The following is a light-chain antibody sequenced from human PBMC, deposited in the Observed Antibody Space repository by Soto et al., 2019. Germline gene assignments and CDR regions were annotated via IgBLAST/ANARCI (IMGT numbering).Light chain of an antibody. J-gene: IGKJ2*01. CDR2: DVS. CDR1: QDIRNY. Sequence: DIQMTQSPSSLSASVGDRVTITCQASQDIRNYLNWYQQKPGKAPKLLIYDVSNLHAGVPSRFSGSGSGTDFTLTISSLQPEDVATYYCQQYDNLPPFTFGQGTRLQIK. CDR3: QQYDNLPPFT. V-gene: IGKV1-33*01.